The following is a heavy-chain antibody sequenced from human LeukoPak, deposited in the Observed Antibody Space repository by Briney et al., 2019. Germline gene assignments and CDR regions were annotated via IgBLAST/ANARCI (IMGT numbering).Heavy chain of an antibody. D-gene: IGHD1-1*01. Sequence: ASVKVSCKASGYTFIGYYIHWARQAPGQGLEWMGRINPNSGGTNYAPKFQGRITMTRDTSISTAYMVLSRLRSDDTAVYYCARGVNSDSLDYWGQGTLVTVSS. CDR2: INPNSGGT. J-gene: IGHJ4*02. CDR1: GYTFIGYY. CDR3: ARGVNSDSLDY. V-gene: IGHV1-2*06.